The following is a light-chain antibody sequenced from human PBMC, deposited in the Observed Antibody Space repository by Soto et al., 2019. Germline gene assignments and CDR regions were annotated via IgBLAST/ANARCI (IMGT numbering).Light chain of an antibody. CDR2: DVS. CDR3: SSYTPSSTPFV. V-gene: IGLV2-14*03. CDR1: SSDVGGYNF. Sequence: QSALTQPASVSGSPGQSITISCTGTSSDVGGYNFVSWYQHHPGKASKLIIYDVSNRPSGVSNRFSGSKSGNTASLTISGLQAEDEADYSCSSYTPSSTPFVFGTGTKVTVL. J-gene: IGLJ1*01.